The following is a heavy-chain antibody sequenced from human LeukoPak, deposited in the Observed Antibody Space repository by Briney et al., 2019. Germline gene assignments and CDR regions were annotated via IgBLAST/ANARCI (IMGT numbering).Heavy chain of an antibody. Sequence: PGGSLRLSCAASGFTVSSNYMSWVRQAPGKGLEWVSVIYSGGSTYYADSVKGRFTISRHNYKNTLYLQMNSLRAEDTAVYYCARNSGSDQAHYWGQGTLVTVSS. CDR2: IYSGGST. J-gene: IGHJ4*02. CDR3: ARNSGSDQAHY. CDR1: GFTVSSNY. D-gene: IGHD1-26*01. V-gene: IGHV3-53*04.